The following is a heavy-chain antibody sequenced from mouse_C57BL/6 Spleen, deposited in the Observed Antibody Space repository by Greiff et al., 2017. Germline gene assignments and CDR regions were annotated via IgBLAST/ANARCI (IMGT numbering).Heavy chain of an antibody. V-gene: IGHV1-82*01. CDR2: IYPGDGDT. CDR3: ARDRNYYFDY. CDR1: GYAFSSSW. D-gene: IGHD2-1*01. Sequence: QVQLQQSGPELVKPGASVKISCKASGYAFSSSWMNWVKQRPGQGLEWIGRIYPGDGDTNYNGKFKGKATLTADKSSSTAYMQLSSLTSEDSAVYFCARDRNYYFDYWGQGTTLTVSS. J-gene: IGHJ2*01.